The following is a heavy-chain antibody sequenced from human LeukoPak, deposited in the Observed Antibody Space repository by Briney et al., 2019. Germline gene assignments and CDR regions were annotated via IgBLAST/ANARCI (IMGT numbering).Heavy chain of an antibody. Sequence: WASVKVSYKASGYTFTGYYMHWVRQAPGQGLEWMGWINPNSGGTNYAQKFQGRVTMTRDTSISTAYMELSRLRSDDTAVYYCARGFMTTVTAETTYYYYMDVWGKGTTVTVSS. D-gene: IGHD4-11*01. CDR3: ARGFMTTVTAETTYYYYMDV. J-gene: IGHJ6*03. CDR1: GYTFTGYY. V-gene: IGHV1-2*02. CDR2: INPNSGGT.